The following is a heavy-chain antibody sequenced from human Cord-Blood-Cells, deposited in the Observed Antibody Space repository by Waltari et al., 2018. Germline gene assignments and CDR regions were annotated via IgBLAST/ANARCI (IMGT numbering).Heavy chain of an antibody. D-gene: IGHD5-18*01. J-gene: IGHJ4*02. V-gene: IGHV4-39*01. CDR1: GGSISSSSYY. CDR3: ARAGYSYGYFDY. Sequence: QLQLQESGPGLVKPSETLSLTCTVSGGSISSSSYYWGWIRQPPGKGLEWIGSISYSGSTYYNPSLKSRVTISVDTSKNQFSLKLSSVTAADTAVYYCARAGYSYGYFDYWGQGTLVTISS. CDR2: ISYSGST.